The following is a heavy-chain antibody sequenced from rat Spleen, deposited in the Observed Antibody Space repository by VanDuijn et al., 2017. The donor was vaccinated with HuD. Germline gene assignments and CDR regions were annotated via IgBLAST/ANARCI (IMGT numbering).Heavy chain of an antibody. D-gene: IGHD1-12*02. Sequence: QVQLKESGPGLVQPSQTLSLTCTVSGFSLTNYGVSRVRQHPGKGLEWIGAIWSGGSTDYSSALKSPLSSNRDTSKSQVLLKKNSLQTEDTAMYFCARSAKYYYDVSYDYVHYDYWGQGVMVTVSS. CDR2: IWSGGST. CDR1: GFSLTNYG. CDR3: ARSAKYYYDVSYDYVHYDY. J-gene: IGHJ2*01. V-gene: IGHV2-16*01.